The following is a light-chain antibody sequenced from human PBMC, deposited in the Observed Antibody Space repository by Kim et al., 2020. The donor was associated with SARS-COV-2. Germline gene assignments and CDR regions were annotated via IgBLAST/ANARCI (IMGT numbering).Light chain of an antibody. J-gene: IGKJ1*01. Sequence: ASIGDRVTITGRASQDIANSLAWYQQKPGKVPQVLIYAASTLQSGVPSRFSGSGSGTEFTLTIASLQTEDVATYYCQKYNSAPWTFGPGTKVDIK. CDR3: QKYNSAPWT. V-gene: IGKV1-27*01. CDR1: QDIANS. CDR2: AAS.